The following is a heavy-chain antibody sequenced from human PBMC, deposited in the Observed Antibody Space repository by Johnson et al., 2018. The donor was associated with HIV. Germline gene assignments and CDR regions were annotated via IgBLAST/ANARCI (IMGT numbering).Heavy chain of an antibody. CDR3: ARVRIIYSSSSHAFDI. Sequence: QVQLVESGGGVVQPGRSLRLSCTASGFTFSSYGMHWVRQAPGKGLEWVAVIWYDGSNRYYADSTRGRFTISRDNTKNSLYLEMNSLRAEDTAVYCCARVRIIYSSSSHAFDIWGQGTMVTVSS. J-gene: IGHJ3*02. CDR2: IWYDGSNR. V-gene: IGHV3-33*01. CDR1: GFTFSSYG. D-gene: IGHD6-6*01.